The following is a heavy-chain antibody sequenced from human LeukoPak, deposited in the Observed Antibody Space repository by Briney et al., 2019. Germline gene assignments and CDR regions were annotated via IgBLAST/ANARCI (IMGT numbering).Heavy chain of an antibody. CDR1: GGSISSSNW. D-gene: IGHD3-9*01. Sequence: SGTLSLTCAVSGGSISSSNWWSWVRQPPGKGLEWIGETYHSGSTNYNPSLKSRVTISVDKSKNQFSLKLSSVTAADTAVYYCARDYVRYFDWLPPPYYYYYGMDVWGKGTTVTVSS. J-gene: IGHJ6*04. CDR2: TYHSGST. CDR3: ARDYVRYFDWLPPPYYYYYGMDV. V-gene: IGHV4-4*02.